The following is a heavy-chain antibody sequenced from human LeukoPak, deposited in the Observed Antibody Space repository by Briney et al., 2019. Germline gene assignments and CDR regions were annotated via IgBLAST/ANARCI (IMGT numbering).Heavy chain of an antibody. CDR2: IYSGGST. Sequence: GGSLRLSCAASGFTVSSNYMSWVRQAPGKGQEWVSVIYSGGSTYYADSVKGRFTISRDNSKNTLYLQMNSLRAEDTAVYYCARVKQQLESFDYWGQGTLVTVSS. CDR1: GFTVSSNY. D-gene: IGHD6-13*01. CDR3: ARVKQQLESFDY. J-gene: IGHJ4*02. V-gene: IGHV3-53*01.